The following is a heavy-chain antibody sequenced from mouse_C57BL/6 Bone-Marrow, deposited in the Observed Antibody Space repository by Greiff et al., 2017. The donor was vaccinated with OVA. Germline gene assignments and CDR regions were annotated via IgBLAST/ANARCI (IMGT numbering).Heavy chain of an antibody. J-gene: IGHJ4*01. D-gene: IGHD3-2*02. V-gene: IGHV1-81*01. CDR1: GYTFTSYG. CDR3: ARSGRGGYAMDY. CDR2: IYPRSGNT. Sequence: VMLVESGAELARPGASVKLSCKASGYTFTSYGISWVKQRTGQGLEWIGEIYPRSGNTYYNEKFKGKATLTADKSSSTAYMELRSLTSEDSAVYFCARSGRGGYAMDYWGQGTSVTVSS.